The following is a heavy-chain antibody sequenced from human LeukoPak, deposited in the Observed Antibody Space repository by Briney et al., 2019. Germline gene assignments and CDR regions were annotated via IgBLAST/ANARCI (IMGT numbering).Heavy chain of an antibody. CDR2: MNPNSGNT. Sequence: ASVKVSCKASGGTFSSYAISWVRQATGQGLEWMGWMNPNSGNTGYAQKFQGRVTMTRNTSISTAYMELSSLRSEDTAVYYCARAIVGATIDYWGQGTLVTVSS. V-gene: IGHV1-8*02. CDR3: ARAIVGATIDY. CDR1: GGTFSSYA. J-gene: IGHJ4*02. D-gene: IGHD1-26*01.